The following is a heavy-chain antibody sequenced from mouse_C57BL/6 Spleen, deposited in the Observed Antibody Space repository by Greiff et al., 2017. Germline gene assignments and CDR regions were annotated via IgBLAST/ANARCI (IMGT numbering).Heavy chain of an antibody. D-gene: IGHD1-1*01. J-gene: IGHJ1*03. Sequence: VQLQQSGAELVKPGASVKISCKASGYAFSSYWMNWVKQRPGKGLEWIGQIYPGDGDPNYNGKFKGKATLTADKSSSTAYMQLSSLTSEDSAVYCCARLIFMTTVVATGYFDVWGTGTTVTVSS. CDR3: ARLIFMTTVVATGYFDV. CDR1: GYAFSSYW. CDR2: IYPGDGDP. V-gene: IGHV1-80*01.